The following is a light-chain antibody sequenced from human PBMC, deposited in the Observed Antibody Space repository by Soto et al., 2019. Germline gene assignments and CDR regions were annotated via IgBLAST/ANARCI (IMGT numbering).Light chain of an antibody. CDR2: ATS. J-gene: IGKJ4*01. V-gene: IGKV1-39*01. CDR3: HQTFTPPLN. Sequence: DIQLTQSPSFLSASVGDRVTITCRASRNIDTYLSWYQQKAGKAPKLLIFATSTLQSGVPSRFSGSGSGTDFTLTISSLQPEDFGTYYCHQTFTPPLNFGGGTKVDIK. CDR1: RNIDTY.